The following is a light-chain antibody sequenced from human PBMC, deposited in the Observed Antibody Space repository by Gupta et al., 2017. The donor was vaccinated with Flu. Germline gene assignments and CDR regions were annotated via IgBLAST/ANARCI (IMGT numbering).Light chain of an antibody. CDR1: SSNIGNNY. Sequence: QSVLTQPPSVSAAPGQQVTISCSGSSSNIGNNYVSWYQGLPGTAPKLLIYENSKRPSGIPDRFSASKSGTSATLGITGLQTGDEADYYCGAWDVSRNAGVFGGGTKLTVL. CDR2: ENS. J-gene: IGLJ2*01. CDR3: GAWDVSRNAGV. V-gene: IGLV1-51*02.